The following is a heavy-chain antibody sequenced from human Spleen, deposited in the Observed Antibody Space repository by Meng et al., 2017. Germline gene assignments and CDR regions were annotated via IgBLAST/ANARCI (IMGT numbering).Heavy chain of an antibody. J-gene: IGHJ4*02. CDR3: AKGYSTGYDGVGTFDY. V-gene: IGHV3-9*01. CDR2: ISWNSGSI. Sequence: WIRQPPGKGLEWVSGISWNSGSIGYADSVKGRFTISRDNAKNSLYLQMNSLRAEDTALYYCAKGYSTGYDGVGTFDYWGQGTLVTVSS. D-gene: IGHD5-12*01.